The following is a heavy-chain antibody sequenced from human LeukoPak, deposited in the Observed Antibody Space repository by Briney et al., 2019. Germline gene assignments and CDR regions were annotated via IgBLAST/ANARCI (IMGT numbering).Heavy chain of an antibody. CDR1: GFTFSSYS. Sequence: GGSLRLSCAASGFTFSSYSMNWVRQAPGKGLEWVSAISGSGGSTYYADSVKGRFTISRDNSKNTLYLQMNSLRAEDTAVYYCAKDRSSSWYEYFQHWGQGTLVTVSS. J-gene: IGHJ1*01. V-gene: IGHV3-23*01. D-gene: IGHD6-13*01. CDR3: AKDRSSSWYEYFQH. CDR2: ISGSGGST.